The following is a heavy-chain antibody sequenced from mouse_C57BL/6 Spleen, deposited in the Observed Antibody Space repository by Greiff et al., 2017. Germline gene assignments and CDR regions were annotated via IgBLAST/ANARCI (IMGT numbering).Heavy chain of an antibody. D-gene: IGHD4-1*01. V-gene: IGHV1-26*01. J-gene: IGHJ1*03. CDR2: INPNNGGT. CDR1: GYTFTDYY. Sequence: EVQLQQSGPELVKPGASVKISCKASGYTFTDYYMNWVKQSHGKSLEWIGDINPNNGGTSYNQKFKGKATLTVDKSSSTAYMELRSLTSEDSAVYYCARMTGSPYWYVDVWGTGTTVTVSS. CDR3: ARMTGSPYWYVDV.